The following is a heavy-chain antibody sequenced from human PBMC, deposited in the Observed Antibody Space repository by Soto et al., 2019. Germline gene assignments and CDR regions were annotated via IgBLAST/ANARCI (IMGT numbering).Heavy chain of an antibody. CDR3: ARGGHVVVVTAALDY. CDR1: GDTFTDYY. V-gene: IGHV1-46*01. D-gene: IGHD2-21*02. Sequence: QVQLMQSGAEVKKPGASVKVSCKASGDTFTDYYIHWVRQAPGQGLEWMGTVNPSGGHTTYAQHFLGRVTLTRDTSTSTLYRELISLTCADTAIYYCARGGHVVVVTAALDYWGQGTLVTVSS. J-gene: IGHJ4*02. CDR2: VNPSGGHT.